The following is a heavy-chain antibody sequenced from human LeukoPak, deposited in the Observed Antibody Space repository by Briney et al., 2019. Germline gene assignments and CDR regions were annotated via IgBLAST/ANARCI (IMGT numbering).Heavy chain of an antibody. D-gene: IGHD3-3*01. Sequence: GGSLRLSCAASGFTFSSYGMHWVRQAPGKGLEWVAVMWYDGSNKYYADSVKGRFTISRDNSKNTLYLQMNSLRAEDTAVYYCARDRNYDFWSGSYYYYGMDVWGQGTTVTVSS. J-gene: IGHJ6*02. CDR1: GFTFSSYG. CDR2: MWYDGSNK. CDR3: ARDRNYDFWSGSYYYYGMDV. V-gene: IGHV3-33*01.